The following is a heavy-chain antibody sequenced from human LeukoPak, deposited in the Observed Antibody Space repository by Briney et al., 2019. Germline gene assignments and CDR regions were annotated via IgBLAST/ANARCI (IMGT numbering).Heavy chain of an antibody. CDR1: GYTFASYY. D-gene: IGHD6-19*01. V-gene: IGHV1-46*01. Sequence: GASVKVSCKASGYTFASYYMHWVRQAPGQGLEWMGIINPSGGSTSYAQKFQGRVTMTRDTSTSTVYMELSSLRPEDTAVYYCARDSSGCPDYWGQGTLVTVSS. J-gene: IGHJ4*02. CDR3: ARDSSGCPDY. CDR2: INPSGGST.